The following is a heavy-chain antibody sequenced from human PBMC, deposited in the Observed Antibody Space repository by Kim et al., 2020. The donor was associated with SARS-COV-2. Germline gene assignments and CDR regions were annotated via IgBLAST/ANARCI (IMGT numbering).Heavy chain of an antibody. J-gene: IGHJ3*02. CDR3: AIGLGATIVAAFDI. Sequence: ASVKVSCKASGYTFTSYDINWVRQATGQGLEWMGWMNPNSGNTGYAQKFQGRVTMTRNTSISTAYMELSSLRSEDTAVYYCAIGLGATIVAAFDIWGQGTMVTVSS. V-gene: IGHV1-8*01. CDR1: GYTFTSYD. D-gene: IGHD1-26*01. CDR2: MNPNSGNT.